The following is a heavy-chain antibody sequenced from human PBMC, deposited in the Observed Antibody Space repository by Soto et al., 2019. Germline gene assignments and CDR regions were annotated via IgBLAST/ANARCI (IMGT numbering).Heavy chain of an antibody. Sequence: GGSLRLSCAASGFTFSSYAMSWVRQAPGKGLEWVSAISGSGGSTYYADSVKGRFTISRDNSKNTLYLQMNSLRAEDTAVYYCAKCLFIAVAGNWFDPWGRGTLVTVSS. CDR3: AKCLFIAVAGNWFDP. CDR2: ISGSGGST. CDR1: GFTFSSYA. V-gene: IGHV3-23*01. J-gene: IGHJ5*02. D-gene: IGHD6-19*01.